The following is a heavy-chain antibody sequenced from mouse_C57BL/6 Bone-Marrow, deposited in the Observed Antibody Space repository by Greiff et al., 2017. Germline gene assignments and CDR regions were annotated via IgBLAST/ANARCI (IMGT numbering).Heavy chain of an antibody. CDR1: GYTFTDYY. D-gene: IGHD1-1*02. V-gene: IGHV1-19*01. Sequence: EVQLQQPGPVLVKPGASVKMSCKASGYTFTDYYMHWVKQSHGKSLEWIGVINPYNGGTSYNQKFKGKATLTVDKSSSTAYMELNSLPSEDSAVDYCARPVYYGGVVCMDYWGQGTSVTVSA. CDR3: ARPVYYGGVVCMDY. J-gene: IGHJ4*01. CDR2: INPYNGGT.